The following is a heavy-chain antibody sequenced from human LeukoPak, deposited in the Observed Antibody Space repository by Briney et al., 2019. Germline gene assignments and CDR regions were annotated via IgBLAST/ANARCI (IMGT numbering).Heavy chain of an antibody. V-gene: IGHV4-39*01. D-gene: IGHD1-26*01. J-gene: IGHJ4*02. Sequence: SETLSLTCTVSGGSISSSSYYWGWIRQPPGKGLEWIGSIYYSGSTYYNPSLKSRVTISVDTSKNQFSLKLSSVTAADTAVYYCARVKGGSYWGYYFDYWGQGTLVTVSS. CDR3: ARVKGGSYWGYYFDY. CDR2: IYYSGST. CDR1: GGSISSSSYY.